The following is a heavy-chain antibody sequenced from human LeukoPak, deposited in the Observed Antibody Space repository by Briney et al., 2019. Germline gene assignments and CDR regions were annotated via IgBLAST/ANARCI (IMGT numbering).Heavy chain of an antibody. D-gene: IGHD1-26*01. CDR1: GDSITSLY. CDR2: IHTTGGT. CDR3: ARGSPSVGASYWFDY. Sequence: SETLSLTCTVSGDSITSLYWSWIRQSAGKGLEWIGRIHTTGGTKYNPSLISRVTMSVDTSKNQFSLRLSSVTAADTALYYCARGSPSVGASYWFDYWGQGNLVTVSS. V-gene: IGHV4-4*07. J-gene: IGHJ4*02.